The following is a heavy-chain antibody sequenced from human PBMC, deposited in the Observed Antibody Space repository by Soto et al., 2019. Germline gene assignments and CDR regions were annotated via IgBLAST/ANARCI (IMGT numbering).Heavy chain of an antibody. CDR3: ARSTPGNPFDI. Sequence: GGSLRLSCAASGFSFTSYTMNWVRQTPGKGLEWVASISAGGRSIYYADSLKGRSTVSRDNAKSSLYLQMNSLRAEDTAVYYCARSTPGNPFDIWGQGTMVTVSS. J-gene: IGHJ3*02. D-gene: IGHD3-10*01. V-gene: IGHV3-21*06. CDR1: GFSFTSYT. CDR2: ISAGGRSI.